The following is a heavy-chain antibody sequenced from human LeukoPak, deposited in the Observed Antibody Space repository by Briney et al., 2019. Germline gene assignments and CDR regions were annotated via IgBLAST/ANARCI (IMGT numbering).Heavy chain of an antibody. CDR1: GFTFSNYA. D-gene: IGHD6-13*01. CDR3: ARDHSNSWYPYYYYGMDV. Sequence: PGGSLRLSCSASGFTFSNYAMHWVRQAPGKGLEWVSYISSSSSYTNYADSVKGRFTISRDNAKNSLYLQMNSLRAEDTAVYYCARDHSNSWYPYYYYGMDVWGQGTTVTVSS. J-gene: IGHJ6*02. V-gene: IGHV3-21*05. CDR2: ISSSSSYT.